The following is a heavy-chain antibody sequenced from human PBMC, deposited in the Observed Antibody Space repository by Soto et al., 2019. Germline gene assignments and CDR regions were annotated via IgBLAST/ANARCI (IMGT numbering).Heavy chain of an antibody. J-gene: IGHJ4*02. V-gene: IGHV3-30*18. CDR2: ISYDGSNK. CDR1: GFAFSSYA. Sequence: PGGSLRLSCAASGFAFSSYAMSWVRQAPGKGLEWVAVISYDGSNKYYADSVKGRFTISRDNSKNTLYLQMNSLRAEDTAVYYCAKDHYGDYQTHPDYWGQGTLVTVSS. CDR3: AKDHYGDYQTHPDY. D-gene: IGHD4-17*01.